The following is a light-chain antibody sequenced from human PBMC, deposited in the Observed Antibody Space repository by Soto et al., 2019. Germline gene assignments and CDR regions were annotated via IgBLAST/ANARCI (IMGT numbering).Light chain of an antibody. CDR1: QSLSTW. CDR2: KAS. CDR3: QQYSGYPIT. J-gene: IGKJ5*01. V-gene: IGKV1-5*03. Sequence: DIQMTQSPSTLSASVGDRVTITCRASQSLSTWLAWYQQKPGKAPKLLIYKASSLESWVPSRFSGSGSGTDFTLTISSLQPDDFATYYCQQYSGYPITFGQGTRLEIK.